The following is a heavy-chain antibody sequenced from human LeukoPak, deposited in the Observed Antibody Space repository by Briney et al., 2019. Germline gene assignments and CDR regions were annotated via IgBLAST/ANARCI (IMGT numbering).Heavy chain of an antibody. CDR3: ARAPSSVTLYFFAY. J-gene: IGHJ4*02. V-gene: IGHV1-2*02. CDR2: SDANNGYT. CDR1: GYTVRGNY. D-gene: IGHD4-11*01. Sequence: ASVKISCKASGYTVRGNYRHWLRQAPGQGLGWMGWSDANNGYTKSAQKFHGRANMSRDPSIGTAYMDLRSLRPADAAVYYCARAPSSVTLYFFAYWGQGTLVTVSS.